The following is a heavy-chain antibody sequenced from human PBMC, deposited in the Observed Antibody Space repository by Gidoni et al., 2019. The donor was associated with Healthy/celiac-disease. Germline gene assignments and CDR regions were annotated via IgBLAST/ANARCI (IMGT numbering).Heavy chain of an antibody. CDR1: GYSFTSYW. J-gene: IGHJ6*03. Sequence: EVQLVQSGAEVKKPGESLRISCKGSGYSFTSYWISWVRQMPGEGLEWMGRIDPSNSYTNYSPSFTGNVTISADKSISTAYLQWSSLKASDTAMYYCARLYAQRITMVRGVSLGAYYYYYYMDVWGKGTTVTVSS. D-gene: IGHD3-10*01. CDR3: ARLYAQRITMVRGVSLGAYYYYYYMDV. V-gene: IGHV5-10-1*03. CDR2: IDPSNSYT.